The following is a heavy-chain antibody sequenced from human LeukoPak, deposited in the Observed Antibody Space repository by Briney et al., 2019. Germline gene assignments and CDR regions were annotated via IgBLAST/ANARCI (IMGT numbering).Heavy chain of an antibody. V-gene: IGHV3-66*01. CDR2: IYSDGST. CDR1: GFTISNNY. CDR3: AGYASGTYYNVY. D-gene: IGHD3-10*01. Sequence: GGSLRLSCEAAGFTISNNYMSWVRQAPEKGLEGVSLIYSDGSTYYPDSVKGRFTISRDNSKNTLYLKMNSLRGEDMAVYYCAGYASGTYYNVYWGQGTLVTVSS. J-gene: IGHJ4*02.